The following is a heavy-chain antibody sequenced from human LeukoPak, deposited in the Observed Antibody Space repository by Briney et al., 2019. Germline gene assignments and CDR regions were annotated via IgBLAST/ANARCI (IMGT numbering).Heavy chain of an antibody. V-gene: IGHV7-4-1*02. CDR1: GDTFTSYA. J-gene: IGHJ3*02. CDR2: INTNTGNP. CDR3: ARDPRPYAFDI. Sequence: ASVKVSCKASGDTFTSYAMNWVRQAPGQGLEWMGWINTNTGNPTYAQGFTGRFVFSLDTSVSTAYLQISSPKAEDTAVYYCARDPRPYAFDIWGQGTMVTVSS.